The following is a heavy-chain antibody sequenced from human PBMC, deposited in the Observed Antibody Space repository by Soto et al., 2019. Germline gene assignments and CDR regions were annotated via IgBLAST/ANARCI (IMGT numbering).Heavy chain of an antibody. V-gene: IGHV3-23*01. J-gene: IGHJ4*02. CDR1: GFTFSSYD. Sequence: EVQLLESGGGLVQPGGSLRLSCAASGFTFSSYDMSWVRQAPGKGLEWVSTITGGGGNLYHADSVKGRFTISRDNSKNTLYLQMNSLRAEDKAVYYCAKERPPVTTGGDFDYWGQGTLVTVSS. D-gene: IGHD4-17*01. CDR3: AKERPPVTTGGDFDY. CDR2: ITGGGGNL.